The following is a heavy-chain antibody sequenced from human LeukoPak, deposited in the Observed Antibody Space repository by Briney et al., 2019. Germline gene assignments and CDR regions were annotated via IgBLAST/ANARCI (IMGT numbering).Heavy chain of an antibody. Sequence: SEALCVTCTVSGGSISRYYWSCVRQPAGKGLEYIGLVYTRGGTNYNPSLKSRVTMSLDTSTNQFSLKLSSVTAADTAVYYCARRALEENYFDYWGQGTLVTVSS. CDR3: ARRALEENYFDY. J-gene: IGHJ4*02. D-gene: IGHD6-6*01. CDR1: GGSISRYY. V-gene: IGHV4-4*07. CDR2: VYTRGGT.